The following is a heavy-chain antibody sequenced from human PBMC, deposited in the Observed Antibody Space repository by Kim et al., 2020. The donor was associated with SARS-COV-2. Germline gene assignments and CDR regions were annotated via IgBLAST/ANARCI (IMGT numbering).Heavy chain of an antibody. Sequence: SETLSLTCTVSGGSISSSSYYWGWIRQPPGKGLEWIGSIYYSGSTYYNPSLKSRVTISVDTSKNQFSLKLSSVTAADTAVYYCARIPPNPPYQLLFNFDYWGQGTLVTVSS. CDR2: IYYSGST. D-gene: IGHD2-2*01. CDR1: GGSISSSSYY. V-gene: IGHV4-39*01. J-gene: IGHJ4*02. CDR3: ARIPPNPPYQLLFNFDY.